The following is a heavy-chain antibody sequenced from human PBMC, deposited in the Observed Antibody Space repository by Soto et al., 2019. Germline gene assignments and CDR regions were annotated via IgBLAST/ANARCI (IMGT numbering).Heavy chain of an antibody. D-gene: IGHD5-18*01. CDR2: ISAYNGNA. CDR1: GYTFTSYG. CDR3: ASQPHVDTAMVSVY. Sequence: ASVKVSCKASGYTFTSYGISWVRQAPGQGLEWMGWISAYNGNANYAQKLQGRVTMTTDKSTSTAYMELRSLRSDDTAVYYCASQPHVDTAMVSVYWGQGTLVTVSS. J-gene: IGHJ4*02. V-gene: IGHV1-18*01.